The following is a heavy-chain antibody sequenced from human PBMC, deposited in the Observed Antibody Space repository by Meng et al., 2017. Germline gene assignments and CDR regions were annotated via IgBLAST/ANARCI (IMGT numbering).Heavy chain of an antibody. CDR3: AREIAVAAHYYWYFDL. V-gene: IGHV4-34*02. D-gene: IGHD6-19*01. J-gene: IGHJ2*01. Sequence: QVHLQQCGAGLLKPSEPLSPPCAVYGGSFSGYYWSRIRQPPGKGLEWIGEINRSGSTNYNPSLKSRVTISVDTSKNQFSLKLNSVTAADTAVYYCAREIAVAAHYYWYFDLWGRGTLVTVSS. CDR1: GGSFSGYY. CDR2: INRSGST.